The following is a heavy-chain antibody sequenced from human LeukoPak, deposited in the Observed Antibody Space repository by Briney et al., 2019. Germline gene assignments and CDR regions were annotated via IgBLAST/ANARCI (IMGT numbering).Heavy chain of an antibody. V-gene: IGHV3-74*01. J-gene: IGHJ2*01. D-gene: IGHD4-23*01. CDR3: AREGDYGGNYPYWYFDL. CDR1: GFTFSNYW. CDR2: INSDGINT. Sequence: GGSLRLSCAASGFTFSNYWMHWVRQAPGKGLVWVSRINSDGINTSYADSVKGRFTISRDNAKNTLNLQMNSLRAEDTAVYYCAREGDYGGNYPYWYFDLWGRGTLVTVSS.